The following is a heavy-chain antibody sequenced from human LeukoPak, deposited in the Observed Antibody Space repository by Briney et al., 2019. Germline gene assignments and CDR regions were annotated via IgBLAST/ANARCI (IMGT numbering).Heavy chain of an antibody. D-gene: IGHD6-13*01. CDR1: GFTFSSYA. V-gene: IGHV3-30*04. J-gene: IGHJ2*01. CDR2: ISYDGSNK. CDR3: ARAGYSSTWYSRYFDL. Sequence: GGSLRLTCAASGFTFSSYAMHWVRQAPGKGLEWVAVISYDGSNKYYADSVKGRFTISRDNSKNTLYLQMNSLRAEDTAVYYCARAGYSSTWYSRYFDLWGRGTLVTVSS.